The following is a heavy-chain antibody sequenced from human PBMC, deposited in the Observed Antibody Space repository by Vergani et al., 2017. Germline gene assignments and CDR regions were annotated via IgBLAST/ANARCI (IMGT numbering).Heavy chain of an antibody. D-gene: IGHD3-10*01. J-gene: IGHJ4*02. CDR1: GFTFSSYG. Sequence: QVQLVESGGGVVQPGRSLRLSCAASGFTFSSYGMHWVRQAPGKGLEWVAVISYDGSNKYYADSVKGRFTISRDNSKNTLYLQMNSLRAEDTAVYYCARGVTMVRGVSDFDYWGQGTLVTVSS. V-gene: IGHV3-30*03. CDR2: ISYDGSNK. CDR3: ARGVTMVRGVSDFDY.